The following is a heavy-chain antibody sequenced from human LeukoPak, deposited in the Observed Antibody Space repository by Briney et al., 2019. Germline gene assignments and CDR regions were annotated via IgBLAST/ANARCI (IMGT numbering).Heavy chain of an antibody. V-gene: IGHV3-11*01. CDR2: ISSSGSTI. J-gene: IGHJ4*02. CDR1: GFTFSDYY. Sequence: GGSLRPSCAASGFTFSDYYMSWIRQAPGKGLEWVSYISSSGSTIYYADSVKGRFTISRDNAKNSLYLQMNSLRAEDTAVYYCARVSRDGYNFDYWGQGTLVTVSS. CDR3: ARVSRDGYNFDY. D-gene: IGHD5-24*01.